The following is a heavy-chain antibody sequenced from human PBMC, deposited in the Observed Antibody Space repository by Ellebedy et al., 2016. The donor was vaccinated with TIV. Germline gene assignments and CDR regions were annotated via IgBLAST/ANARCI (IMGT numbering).Heavy chain of an antibody. CDR1: GGSISSSSYY. V-gene: IGHV4-39*07. CDR3: ARTPYRYFATNYYFDY. J-gene: IGHJ4*02. D-gene: IGHD3-9*01. Sequence: MPSETLSLTCTVSGGSISSSSYYWGWIRQPPGKGLEWIGSIYYSGSTYYNPSLKSRVTISVDTSKNQFSLKLSSVTAADTAVYYCARTPYRYFATNYYFDYWGQGTLVTVSS. CDR2: IYYSGST.